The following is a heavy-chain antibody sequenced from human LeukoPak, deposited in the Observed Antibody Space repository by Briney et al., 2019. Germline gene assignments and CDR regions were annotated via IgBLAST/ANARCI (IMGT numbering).Heavy chain of an antibody. CDR1: GFTFSSYS. J-gene: IGHJ3*02. V-gene: IGHV3-21*01. CDR3: ARLFGITMVRGYAFDI. CDR2: ISSSSSYI. D-gene: IGHD3-10*01. Sequence: GGSLRLSCAASGFTFSSYSMNWVRQAPGKGPEWVSSISSSSSYIYYADSVKGRFTISRDNAKNSLYLQMNSLRAEDTAVYYCARLFGITMVRGYAFDIWGQGTMVTVSS.